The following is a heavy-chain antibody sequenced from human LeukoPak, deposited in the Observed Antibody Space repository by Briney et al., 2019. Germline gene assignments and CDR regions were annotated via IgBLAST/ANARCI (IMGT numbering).Heavy chain of an antibody. J-gene: IGHJ4*02. D-gene: IGHD6-19*01. V-gene: IGHV3-48*04. Sequence: GGSLRLSCAASGFTFSSYSMNWVRQAPGKGLEWVSYISSSSSTIYYADSVKGRFTISRDNAKNSLYLQMNSLRAEDTAVYYCARDRTNIAVAGTGYWGQGTLVTVSS. CDR3: ARDRTNIAVAGTGY. CDR2: ISSSSSTI. CDR1: GFTFSSYS.